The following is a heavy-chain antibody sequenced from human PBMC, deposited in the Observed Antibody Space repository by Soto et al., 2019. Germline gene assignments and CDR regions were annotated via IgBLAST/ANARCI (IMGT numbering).Heavy chain of an antibody. V-gene: IGHV4-39*01. CDR1: GGSISSSSYY. CDR3: ARLVGCSGGSCFGIDAFDI. J-gene: IGHJ3*02. Sequence: SETLSLTCTVSGGSISSSSYYWGWIRQPPGKGLEWIGSIYYSGSTYYNPSLKSRVTISVDTSKNQFSLKLSSVTAADTAVYYCARLVGCSGGSCFGIDAFDIGGQGKMVTVS. D-gene: IGHD2-15*01. CDR2: IYYSGST.